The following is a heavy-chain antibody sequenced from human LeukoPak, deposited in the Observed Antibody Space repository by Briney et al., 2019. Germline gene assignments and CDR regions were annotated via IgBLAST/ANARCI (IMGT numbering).Heavy chain of an antibody. CDR3: ARARSSYGYGDAFDI. CDR1: GFTFSSYE. D-gene: IGHD5-18*01. J-gene: IGHJ3*02. Sequence: GGSLRLSCAASGFTFSSYEMNWVRQAPGKGLEWVSYISSSSSTIYYADSVKGRFTISRDNSKNTLYLQMNSLRAEDTAVYYCARARSSYGYGDAFDIWGQGTMVTVSS. CDR2: ISSSSSTI. V-gene: IGHV3-48*01.